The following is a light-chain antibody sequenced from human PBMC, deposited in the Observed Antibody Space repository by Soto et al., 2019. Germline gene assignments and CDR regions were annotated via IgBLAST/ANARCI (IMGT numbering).Light chain of an antibody. CDR1: QSVGSN. V-gene: IGKV3-15*01. Sequence: EIVMTQSPATLSVSPGGRATLSCRASQSVGSNLAWYQQKPGQAPRLLFYGASTRATGLPARFSGSGSGTECTLTISSLHSEDFAVYYCQQYKNWPLTFGGGTRVEIK. CDR2: GAS. J-gene: IGKJ4*01. CDR3: QQYKNWPLT.